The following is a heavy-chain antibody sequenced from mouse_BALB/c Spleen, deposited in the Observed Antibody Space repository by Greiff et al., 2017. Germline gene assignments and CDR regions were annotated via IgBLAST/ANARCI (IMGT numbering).Heavy chain of an antibody. CDR2: IWAGGST. CDR1: GFSLTSYG. J-gene: IGHJ3*01. D-gene: IGHD2-2*01. Sequence: VQVVESGPGLVAPSQSLSITCTVSGFSLTSYGVHWVRQPPGKGLEWLGVIWAGGSTNYNSALMSRLSISKDNSKSQVFLKMNSLQTDDTAMYYCARDRGGYEVWFAYWGQGTLVTVSA. CDR3: ARDRGGYEVWFAY. V-gene: IGHV2-9*02.